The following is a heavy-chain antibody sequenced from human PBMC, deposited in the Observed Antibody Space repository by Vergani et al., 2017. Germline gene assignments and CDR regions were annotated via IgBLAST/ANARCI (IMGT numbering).Heavy chain of an antibody. Sequence: QVQLQESGPGLVKPSQTLSLTCTVSGGSISSGSYYWSWIRQTPGKGLEWIGSIYYSGSTYYNPSLKSRVSISVDTSKNQFSLKLSSVTAADSAVYYCARHDSGHYDSSYYGLDVWGQGTTVTVSS. D-gene: IGHD3-16*01. CDR2: IYYSGST. J-gene: IGHJ6*02. CDR1: GGSISSGSYY. CDR3: ARHDSGHYDSSYYGLDV. V-gene: IGHV4-39*01.